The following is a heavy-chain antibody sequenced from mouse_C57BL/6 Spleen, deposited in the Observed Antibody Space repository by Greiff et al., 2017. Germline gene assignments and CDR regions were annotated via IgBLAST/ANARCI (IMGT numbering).Heavy chain of an antibody. V-gene: IGHV1-52*01. CDR2: IDPSDSET. J-gene: IGHJ2*01. CDR3: ARRGYYDYPYYFDY. Sequence: QVQLQQPGAELVRPGSSVKLSCKASGYTFTSYWMHWVKQRPIQGLEWIGNIDPSDSETHYNQKFKDKATLTVDKSSSTAYMQLSSLTSEDSAVYYCARRGYYDYPYYFDYWGQGTTLTVSS. D-gene: IGHD2-4*01. CDR1: GYTFTSYW.